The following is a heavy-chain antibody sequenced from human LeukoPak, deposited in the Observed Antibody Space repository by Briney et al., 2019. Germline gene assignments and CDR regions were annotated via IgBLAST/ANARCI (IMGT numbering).Heavy chain of an antibody. D-gene: IGHD3-9*01. CDR1: GFTFSSYA. CDR2: ISYDGSNK. CDR3: ARDLKESGYDILTGYLIVGATGFDY. Sequence: PGGSLRLSCAASGFTFSSYAMHWVRQAPGKGLEWVAVISYDGSNKYYADSVKGRFTISRDNSKNTLYLQMNSLRAEDTAVYYCARDLKESGYDILTGYLIVGATGFDYWGQGTLVTVPS. V-gene: IGHV3-30-3*01. J-gene: IGHJ4*02.